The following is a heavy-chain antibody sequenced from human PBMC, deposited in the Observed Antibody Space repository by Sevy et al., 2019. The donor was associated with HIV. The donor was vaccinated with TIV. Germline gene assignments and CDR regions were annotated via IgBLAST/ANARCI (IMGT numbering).Heavy chain of an antibody. CDR1: GFTFRSHG. J-gene: IGHJ4*02. CDR2: ISFDGTYK. D-gene: IGHD5-12*01. V-gene: IGHV3-30*03. Sequence: GGSLRLSSAASGFTFRSHGMQWVRQAPGKGLEWVAVISFDGTYKSYGDSVKGRFTISRDDFKSTLYLQMDSLRPEDTAIYYCARDSGYSVNWYPAYWGQGTLVTVSS. CDR3: ARDSGYSVNWYPAY.